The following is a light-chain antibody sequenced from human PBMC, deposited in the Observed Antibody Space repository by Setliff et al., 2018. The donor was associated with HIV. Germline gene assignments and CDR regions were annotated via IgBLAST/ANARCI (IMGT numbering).Light chain of an antibody. CDR2: EVT. J-gene: IGLJ1*01. V-gene: IGLV2-23*02. CDR1: SSDVGSYNL. CDR3: CSYARSSTYV. Sequence: QSALTQPASVSRSPGQSITLSCTGTSSDVGSYNLVSWYQHHPGKAPKLLIYEVTKRPSGVSNRFSGSKSGNTASLTISGLQPEDEADYYCCSYARSSTYVLGPGTKVTVL.